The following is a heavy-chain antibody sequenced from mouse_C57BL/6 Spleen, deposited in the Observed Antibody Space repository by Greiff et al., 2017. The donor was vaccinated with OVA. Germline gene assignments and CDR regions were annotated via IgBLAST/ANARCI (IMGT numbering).Heavy chain of an antibody. CDR2: IDPSDSET. CDR1: GYTFTSSW. Sequence: QVQLQQPGAELVRPGSSVKLSCKASGYTFTSSWMHWVKQRPIQGLEWIGNIDPSDSETHYNQKFKDKATLTVDKSSSTAYMQLSSLTPEDSAVYYCARSPYEHAWFADWGQGTLVTVSA. CDR3: ARSPYEHAWFAD. D-gene: IGHD2-3*01. J-gene: IGHJ3*01. V-gene: IGHV1-52*01.